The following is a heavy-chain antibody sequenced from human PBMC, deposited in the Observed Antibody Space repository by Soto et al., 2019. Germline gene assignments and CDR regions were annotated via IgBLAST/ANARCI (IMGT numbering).Heavy chain of an antibody. V-gene: IGHV3-49*03. CDR2: IRSKAYGGTT. J-gene: IGHJ6*02. CDR1: GFTFGDYA. D-gene: IGHD6-13*01. CDR3: TRARSRRGSWYSYYCGMDV. Sequence: GGSLRLSCTASGFTFGDYAMSWFRQAPGKGLEWVGFIRSKAYGGTTEYAASVKGRFTISRDDSKSIAYLQVNSLKTEDTAVYYCTRARSRRGSWYSYYCGMDVWGQGTTVTVSS.